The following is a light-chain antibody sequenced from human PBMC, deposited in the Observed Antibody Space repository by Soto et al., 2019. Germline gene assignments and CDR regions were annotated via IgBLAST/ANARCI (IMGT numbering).Light chain of an antibody. V-gene: IGKV1-39*01. CDR3: QQSYSTPIT. CDR2: AAS. J-gene: IGKJ1*01. Sequence: DIQITQSPSSLSASVGDRVTITCRASQSISSYLNWYQQKPGKAPKLLIYAASSLQSGVPSRFSGSGSGTEFTLTISSLQPDDFATYYCQQSYSTPITFGQGTKVDIK. CDR1: QSISSY.